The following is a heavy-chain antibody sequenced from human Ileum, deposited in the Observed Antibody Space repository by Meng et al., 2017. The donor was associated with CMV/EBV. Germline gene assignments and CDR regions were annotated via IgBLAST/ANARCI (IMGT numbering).Heavy chain of an antibody. CDR3: TLYGDYFC. V-gene: IGHV3-73*02. CDR2: IRSKSNSYAT. D-gene: IGHD4-17*01. CDR1: GFIFSSFT. J-gene: IGHJ4*02. Sequence: GHVVESGGGLGQSGGSLLLFCAASGFIFSSFTMHWVRQASGKGLGWVGRIRSKSNSYATAYAAAVKGRFTISRDDSKNTAYLQMNSLQIEDTAVYYCTLYGDYFCWGQGTLVTVSS.